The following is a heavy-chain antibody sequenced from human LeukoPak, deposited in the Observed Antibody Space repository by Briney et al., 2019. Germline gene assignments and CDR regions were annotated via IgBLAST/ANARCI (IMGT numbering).Heavy chain of an antibody. J-gene: IGHJ4*02. V-gene: IGHV3-30*18. CDR3: AKEDYGGNSPLFDY. CDR1: GFTFSSYG. CDR2: ISYDGSNK. Sequence: PRGSLRLSCAASGFTFSSYGMHWVRQAPGKGLEWVAVISYDGSNKYYADSVKGRFTISRDNSKNTLYLQMNSLRAEDTAVYYCAKEDYGGNSPLFDYWGQGTLVTVSS. D-gene: IGHD4-23*01.